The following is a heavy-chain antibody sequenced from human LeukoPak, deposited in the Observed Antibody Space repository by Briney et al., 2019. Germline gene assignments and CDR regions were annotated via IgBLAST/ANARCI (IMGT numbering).Heavy chain of an antibody. CDR2: ISYDGSNK. CDR1: GFTFSSYG. D-gene: IGHD2-2*03. Sequence: GGSLRLSCAASGFTFSSYGMHWVRQAPGKGLEWVAVISYDGSNKYYADSVKGRFTISRDNSKNTLYLQMNSLRAEDTAVYYCASLATIGSDSFDIWGQGTMVTVSS. J-gene: IGHJ3*02. CDR3: ASLATIGSDSFDI. V-gene: IGHV3-30*03.